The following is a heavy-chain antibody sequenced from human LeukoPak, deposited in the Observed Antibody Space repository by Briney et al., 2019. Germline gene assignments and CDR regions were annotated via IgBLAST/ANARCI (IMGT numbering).Heavy chain of an antibody. CDR2: ISYDGSNK. CDR3: ARDEGRGVTSVIDY. D-gene: IGHD3-10*01. Sequence: YLRFSSAASGFTFSSFAMHWVGQAQGLGLEWVVVISYDGSNKYYADSVKGRFTISRDNSKNPLYLQMNSLRAEDTAVYYCARDEGRGVTSVIDYWGQGTLVTVSS. CDR1: GFTFSSFA. V-gene: IGHV3-30*04. J-gene: IGHJ4*02.